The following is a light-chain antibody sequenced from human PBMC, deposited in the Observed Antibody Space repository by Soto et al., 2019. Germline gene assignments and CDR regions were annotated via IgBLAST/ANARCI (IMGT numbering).Light chain of an antibody. CDR2: DDN. V-gene: IGLV1-51*01. Sequence: QSVLTQPPSVSAAPGQKVTISCSGSSSNIGGNSVSWYQQLPGTAPKLLIYDDNKRPSGIPDRFSGSKSGTSATLGITGFRTGDEADYYCGSWDSILSVYVSGPVTKSPS. CDR3: GSWDSILSVYV. CDR1: SSNIGGNS. J-gene: IGLJ1*01.